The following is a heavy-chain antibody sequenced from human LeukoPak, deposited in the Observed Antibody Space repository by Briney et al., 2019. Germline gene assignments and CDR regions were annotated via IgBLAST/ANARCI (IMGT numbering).Heavy chain of an antibody. D-gene: IGHD2-15*01. CDR2: FDPEDGEI. V-gene: IGHV1-24*01. CDR3: ATELIISADSNY. Sequence: WASVKVSCKVSGYTLTELSMHWVRQAPGKGLEWMGGFDPEDGEIIYAQKFQGRVTMTEDTSTDTAYMELSSLRSEDTAVYYCATELIISADSNYWGQGTLVTVSS. CDR1: GYTLTELS. J-gene: IGHJ4*02.